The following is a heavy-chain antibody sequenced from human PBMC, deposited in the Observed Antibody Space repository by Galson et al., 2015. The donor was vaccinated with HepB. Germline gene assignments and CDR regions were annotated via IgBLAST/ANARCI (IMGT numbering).Heavy chain of an antibody. CDR1: GGTFSSYA. CDR2: IIPIFGTA. Sequence: SVKVFCKASGGTFSSYAISWVRQAPGQRLEWMGGIIPIFGTANYAQKFQGRVTITADESTSTAYMELSSLRSEDTAVYYCASRDRYCSGGSCYSWYFDLWGRGTLVTVSS. D-gene: IGHD2-15*01. V-gene: IGHV1-69*13. CDR3: ASRDRYCSGGSCYSWYFDL. J-gene: IGHJ2*01.